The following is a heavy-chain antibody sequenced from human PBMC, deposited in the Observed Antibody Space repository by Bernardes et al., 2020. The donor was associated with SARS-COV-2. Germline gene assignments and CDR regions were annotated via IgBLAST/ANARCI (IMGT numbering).Heavy chain of an antibody. J-gene: IGHJ6*02. V-gene: IGHV1-3*01. CDR2: INAGKGNT. CDR1: GYTFSNYF. Sequence: ASVKVSCKASGYTFSNYFMHWVRQAPGQSLEWLGWINAGKGNTKYSQKFQGRVTMSRDTSATTVYMELKTLRSEDTAVYYCAKDDRSYDILNGMDVWGQGTTVTVSS. CDR3: AKDDRSYDILNGMDV. D-gene: IGHD3-9*01.